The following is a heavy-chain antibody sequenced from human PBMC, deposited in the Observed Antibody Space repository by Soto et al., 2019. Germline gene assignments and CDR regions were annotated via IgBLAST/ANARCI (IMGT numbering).Heavy chain of an antibody. CDR1: GFTFNSYA. Sequence: GGSLRLSCTASGFTFNSYAMHWVRQAPGKGLEWVSSMSGSGGRTSYADSVKGRFTISRDTSKNTVYLQMNSLGVEDTAVYHCAKQSETSPFDYWGPGTLVTVSS. D-gene: IGHD3-3*01. CDR2: MSGSGGRT. J-gene: IGHJ4*02. CDR3: AKQSETSPFDY. V-gene: IGHV3-23*01.